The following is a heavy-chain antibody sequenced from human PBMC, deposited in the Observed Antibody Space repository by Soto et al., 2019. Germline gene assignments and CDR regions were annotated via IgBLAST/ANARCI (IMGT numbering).Heavy chain of an antibody. CDR1: GGSISNYY. CDR2: IYYSGST. Sequence: QVQLQESGPGLVKPSETLSLTCTVSGGSISNYYWSWIRQTPGKELEWIGYIYYSGSTNYNPSLKSRVTISAKTYKKQFSLKLSSVTAADTAVYYCARWREDTDDYCGIDVWGQGTTVTVSS. V-gene: IGHV4-59*01. J-gene: IGHJ6*02. CDR3: ARWREDTDDYCGIDV. D-gene: IGHD3-3*01.